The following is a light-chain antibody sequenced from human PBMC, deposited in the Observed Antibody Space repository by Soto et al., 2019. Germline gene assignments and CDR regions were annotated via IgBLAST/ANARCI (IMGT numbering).Light chain of an antibody. CDR3: QQYNSGPPT. CDR1: QSVSSD. J-gene: IGKJ4*01. CDR2: GAS. V-gene: IGKV3-15*01. Sequence: EIVMTQSPATLSVSPGERATLSCRASQSVSSDLAWYQQKPGQAPRLLIYGASTRATSIAARFSGSGSGTEFTLTITSLQSEDFAVYYCQQYNSGPPTFGGGTKVEIK.